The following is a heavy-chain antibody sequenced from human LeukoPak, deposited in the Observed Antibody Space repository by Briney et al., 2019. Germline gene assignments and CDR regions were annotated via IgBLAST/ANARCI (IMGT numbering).Heavy chain of an antibody. CDR1: GFTFSSYW. CDR2: INQDGTEK. Sequence: GGSLRLSCAASGFTFSSYWMSWVRQAPGEGLEWVAKINQDGTEKAYVDSVKGRFTISRDNSKNTLYLQMNSLRAEDTAVYYCARVTIAAACDYWGQGTLVTVSS. CDR3: ARVTIAAACDY. V-gene: IGHV3-7*03. D-gene: IGHD6-13*01. J-gene: IGHJ4*02.